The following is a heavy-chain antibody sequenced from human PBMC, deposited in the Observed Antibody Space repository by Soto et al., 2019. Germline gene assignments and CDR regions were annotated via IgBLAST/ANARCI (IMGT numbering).Heavy chain of an antibody. CDR1: GFTFSSYA. CDR3: AKEESGGSCYALSVCYYGIDV. D-gene: IGHD2-15*01. CDR2: ISGSGGST. V-gene: IGHV3-23*01. Sequence: EVQLLESGGGLVQPGGSLRLSCAASGFTFSSYAMSWVRQAPGKGLEWVSAISGSGGSTYYADSVKGRFTISRVNPKNTLYLQMNSLRAEDTAVYYCAKEESGGSCYALSVCYYGIDVWGQGTTVTVSS. J-gene: IGHJ6*02.